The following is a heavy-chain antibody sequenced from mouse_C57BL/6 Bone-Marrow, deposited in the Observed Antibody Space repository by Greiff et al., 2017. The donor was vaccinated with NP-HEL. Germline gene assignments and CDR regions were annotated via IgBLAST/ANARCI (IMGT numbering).Heavy chain of an antibody. D-gene: IGHD2-1*01. CDR2: ISDGGSYT. Sequence: EVHLVESGGGLVKPGGSLKLSCAASGSTFSSYAMSWVRQTPEKRLEWVATISDGGSYTYYPDNGKGRFTISRDNAKNNLYLQMSHLKSEDTAMYYCARDHYGNYGWYFDVWGTGTTVTVSS. CDR3: ARDHYGNYGWYFDV. CDR1: GSTFSSYA. J-gene: IGHJ1*03. V-gene: IGHV5-4*01.